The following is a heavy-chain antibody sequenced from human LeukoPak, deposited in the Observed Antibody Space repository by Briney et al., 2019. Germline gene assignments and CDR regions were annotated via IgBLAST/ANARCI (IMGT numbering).Heavy chain of an antibody. V-gene: IGHV3-7*01. CDR1: GFTFSSYW. J-gene: IGHJ4*02. Sequence: GGSLRLSCAASGFTFSSYWMSWVRQAPGKGLEWVANIKQDGSEKYYVDSVKGRFTISRDNAKNSLYLQMNSLRAEDTAVYYCARGGIVVVPAARPLDYWGQGTLVTLSS. D-gene: IGHD2-2*02. CDR3: ARGGIVVVPAARPLDY. CDR2: IKQDGSEK.